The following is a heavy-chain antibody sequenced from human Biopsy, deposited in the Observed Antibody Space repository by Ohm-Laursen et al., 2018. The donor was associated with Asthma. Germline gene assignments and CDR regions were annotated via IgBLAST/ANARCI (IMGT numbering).Heavy chain of an antibody. CDR2: IHYSGST. CDR3: ARIPRRSGSYFVDY. D-gene: IGHD3-22*01. Sequence: SDTLSLTCTVSGASIKTDDHYWSWLRQPPGKGLEWFGFIHYSGSTSFNPSLKSRVSFSRDTPKNQFSLRLSSVTAADTAMYYCARIPRRSGSYFVDYWGQGTLVIVSS. J-gene: IGHJ4*02. CDR1: GASIKTDDHY. V-gene: IGHV4-30-4*02.